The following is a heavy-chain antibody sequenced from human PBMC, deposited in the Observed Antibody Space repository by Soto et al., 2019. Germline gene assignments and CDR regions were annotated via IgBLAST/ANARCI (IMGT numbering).Heavy chain of an antibody. CDR3: ARVPPQQLVRHNWFDP. CDR1: GYTFTSYA. V-gene: IGHV1-3*01. D-gene: IGHD6-13*01. Sequence: ASVKVSCKASGYTFTSYAMNWVRQAPGQRLEWMGWINAGNGNTKYSQKFQGRVTITRDTSASTAYMELSSLRSEDTAVYYCARVPPQQLVRHNWFDPWGQGTLVTVSS. J-gene: IGHJ5*02. CDR2: INAGNGNT.